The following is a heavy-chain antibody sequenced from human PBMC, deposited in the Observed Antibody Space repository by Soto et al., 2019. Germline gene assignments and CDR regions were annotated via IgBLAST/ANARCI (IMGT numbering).Heavy chain of an antibody. V-gene: IGHV4-31*03. CDR2: IFHSGST. Sequence: SETLSLTCSVSGASIYNGGYFWSWIRQPPGKGLEWLGYIFHSGSTLYNPSLRGRLTLSADTSRNQLSLYLTSVTAADTAVYYCVRGGIAGHWFDPWGQGILVTVSS. CDR1: GASIYNGGYF. CDR3: VRGGIAGHWFDP. D-gene: IGHD2-15*01. J-gene: IGHJ5*02.